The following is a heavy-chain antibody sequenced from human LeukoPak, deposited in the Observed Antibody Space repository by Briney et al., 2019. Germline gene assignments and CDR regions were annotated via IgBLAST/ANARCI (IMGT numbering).Heavy chain of an antibody. CDR1: GYTFTNYW. CDR2: IYPRDSDT. D-gene: IGHD1-1*01. CDR3: TRGENWYSNWFHA. Sequence: GESLKISCQGSGYTFTNYWIGWVRQMPGKGLEWMGIIYPRDSDTRYSPSFQGQVTISTDKSISTAYLQWRSLKASDTALYYCTRGENWYSNWFHAWGERTLVTVSS. V-gene: IGHV5-51*01. J-gene: IGHJ5*02.